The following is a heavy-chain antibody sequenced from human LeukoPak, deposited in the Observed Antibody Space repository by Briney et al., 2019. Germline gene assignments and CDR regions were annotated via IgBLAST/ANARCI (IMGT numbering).Heavy chain of an antibody. Sequence: PGGSHRLSCAASGFTFSNAWMSWVRQAPGKGLEWVGRIKSKTDGGTTDYAAPVKGRFTISRDDSKNTLYLQMNSLKTEDTAVYYCTTGFITVDGAFDIWGQGTMVTVSS. CDR2: IKSKTDGGTT. V-gene: IGHV3-15*01. CDR3: TTGFITVDGAFDI. CDR1: GFTFSNAW. J-gene: IGHJ3*02. D-gene: IGHD3-22*01.